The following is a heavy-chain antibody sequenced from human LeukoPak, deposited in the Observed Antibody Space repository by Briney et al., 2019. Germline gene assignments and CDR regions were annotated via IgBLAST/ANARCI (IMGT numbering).Heavy chain of an antibody. V-gene: IGHV4-61*02. CDR3: ARDRTADNWFDP. CDR2: IYTSGST. J-gene: IGHJ5*02. Sequence: SETLSLTCTVSGGSISSGSYYWSWIRQPAGKGLEWIGRIYTSGSTNYNPSLKSRVTISVDTSKNQFSLKLSSVTAADTAVYYCARDRTADNWFDPWGQGTLVTVSS. CDR1: GGSISSGSYY. D-gene: IGHD1-1*01.